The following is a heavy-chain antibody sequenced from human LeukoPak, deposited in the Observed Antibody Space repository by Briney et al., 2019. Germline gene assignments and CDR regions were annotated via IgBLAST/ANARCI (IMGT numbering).Heavy chain of an antibody. CDR2: IKQDGSEK. Sequence: AGGSLRLSCAASGFTFSSYWMSWVRQAPGKGLEWVANIKQDGSEKYYVDSVKGRFTISRDNAKNSLYLQMNSLRAEDTAVYYCARDGSEGSSWYADNAFDIWGQGTMVTVSS. V-gene: IGHV3-7*01. CDR1: GFTFSSYW. J-gene: IGHJ3*02. D-gene: IGHD6-13*01. CDR3: ARDGSEGSSWYADNAFDI.